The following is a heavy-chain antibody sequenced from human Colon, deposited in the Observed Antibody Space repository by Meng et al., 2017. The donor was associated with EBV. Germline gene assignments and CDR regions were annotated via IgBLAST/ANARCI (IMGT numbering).Heavy chain of an antibody. V-gene: IGHV4-39*07. CDR3: ARGDLDGDCYYCLDF. CDR2: IYYSGRT. J-gene: IGHJ4*02. Sequence: HLEPQESGPGLVKLRATRPLTSSAPVDAVSNKNKFWGWIRQPPGKGLDWIGNIYYSGRTNYNPSLTSRVAISVDTSKNQFSLRLNSVTAADSAIYSCARGDLDGDCYYCLDFWGQGALVTVSS. D-gene: IGHD2-21*02. CDR1: VDAVSNKNKF.